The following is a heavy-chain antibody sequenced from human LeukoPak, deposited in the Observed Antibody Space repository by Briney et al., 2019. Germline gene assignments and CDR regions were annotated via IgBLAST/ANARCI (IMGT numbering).Heavy chain of an antibody. J-gene: IGHJ4*02. CDR2: ISSNGDRT. CDR1: GFTFSNYA. V-gene: IGHV3-64*01. D-gene: IGHD4-17*01. CDR3: AKHSHDYEYYFDY. Sequence: GGSLRLSCAASGFTFSNYAMHWVRQAPGKGLEYVSAISSNGDRTNYANSVKGRFTISRDNSKNTLYLQMNSLRAEDTAVYYCAKHSHDYEYYFDYWGQGTLVTVSS.